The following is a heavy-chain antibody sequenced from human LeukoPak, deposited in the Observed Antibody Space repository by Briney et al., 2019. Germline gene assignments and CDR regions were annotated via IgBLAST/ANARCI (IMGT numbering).Heavy chain of an antibody. Sequence: GGSLRLSCAASGFTFSSYGMSWVRQAPGKGLEWVSAIVGSGGSTNYADFVKGRFTISRDNSKNTLYLQMNSLRDEDTALYYCARNGRRTTVTSDVWGQGTLVTVSS. D-gene: IGHD4-17*01. CDR3: ARNGRRTTVTSDV. J-gene: IGHJ4*02. CDR2: IVGSGGST. CDR1: GFTFSSYG. V-gene: IGHV3-23*01.